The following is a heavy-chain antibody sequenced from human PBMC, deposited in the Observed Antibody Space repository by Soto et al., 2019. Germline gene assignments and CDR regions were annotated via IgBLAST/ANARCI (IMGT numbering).Heavy chain of an antibody. V-gene: IGHV1-18*04. D-gene: IGHD3-3*01. J-gene: IGHJ6*02. CDR1: GYTFTSYG. CDR2: ISAYNGNT. CDR3: AREGQYDFWSGYYYYGMDV. Sequence: QVQLVQSGAEVKKPGASVKVSCKASGYTFTSYGISWVRQAPGQGLEWMGWISAYNGNTNYAQKLQGRVTMTTDTSKSTAYMELRSLRSDDTAVYYCAREGQYDFWSGYYYYGMDVWGQGTTVTVSS.